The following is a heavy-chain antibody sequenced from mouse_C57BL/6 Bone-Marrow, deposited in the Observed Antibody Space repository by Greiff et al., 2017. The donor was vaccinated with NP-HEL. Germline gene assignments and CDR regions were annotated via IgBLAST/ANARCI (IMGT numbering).Heavy chain of an antibody. CDR2: INYDGSST. D-gene: IGHD2-4*01. CDR1: GFTFSDYY. V-gene: IGHV5-16*01. Sequence: EVKVVESEGGLVQPGSSMKLSCTTSGFTFSDYYMAWVRQVPEKGLDWVANINYDGSSTYYLDSLKGRFIISRDNAKNILYLQMSSLKSEDTATYYCAREGGLRRRTYAMDYWGQGTSVTVSS. CDR3: AREGGLRRRTYAMDY. J-gene: IGHJ4*01.